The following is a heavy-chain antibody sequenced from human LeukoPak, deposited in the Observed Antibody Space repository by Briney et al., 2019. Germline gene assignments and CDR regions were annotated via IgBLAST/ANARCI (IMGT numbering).Heavy chain of an antibody. CDR3: TTESTTYYYDSSGYYLTYYFDY. Sequence: GGSLRLSCAASGFTFSNAWMSWVRQAPGKGLEWVGRIKSKTDGGTTDYAAPVKGRFTISRDDSKNTLYLQMNSLKTEDTAVYYCTTESTTYYYDSSGYYLTYYFDYWGQGTLVTVSS. D-gene: IGHD3-22*01. CDR2: IKSKTDGGTT. CDR1: GFTFSNAW. V-gene: IGHV3-15*01. J-gene: IGHJ4*02.